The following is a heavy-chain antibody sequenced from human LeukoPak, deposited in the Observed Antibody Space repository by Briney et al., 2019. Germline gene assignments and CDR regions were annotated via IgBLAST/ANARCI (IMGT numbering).Heavy chain of an antibody. CDR1: GGSFSGYY. Sequence: SETLSLTCAVYGGSFSGYYWSWIRQSPGKGLEWIGEINHSGSTNCNPSLKSRVTISVDTSKNQFSLKLNSVTAADTAVYYCARRRQYDSSLFWNFDLWGRGTLVTVSS. CDR2: INHSGST. CDR3: ARRRQYDSSLFWNFDL. V-gene: IGHV4-34*01. J-gene: IGHJ2*01. D-gene: IGHD6-6*01.